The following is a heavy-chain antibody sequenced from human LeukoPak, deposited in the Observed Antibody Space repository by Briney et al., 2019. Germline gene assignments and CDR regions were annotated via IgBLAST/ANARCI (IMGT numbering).Heavy chain of an antibody. D-gene: IGHD2-15*01. CDR1: GFTFSRYW. V-gene: IGHV3-74*01. Sequence: PGGSLRLSCAASGFTFSRYWMHWVRQAPGKGLVWVSRINSDGSYTSYADFVKGRFTISRDNAKNTVYLQMSSLRAEDTAVYYCARGRPHGNDYWGQGTLVTVSS. J-gene: IGHJ4*02. CDR2: INSDGSYT. CDR3: ARGRPHGNDY.